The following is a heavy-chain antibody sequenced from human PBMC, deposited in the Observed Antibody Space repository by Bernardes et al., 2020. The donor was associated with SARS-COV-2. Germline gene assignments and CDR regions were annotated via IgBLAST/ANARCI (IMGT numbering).Heavy chain of an antibody. Sequence: GGSLRLSCAASGFTFSSYSMNWVRQAPGKGLEWVSSISSSSSYIYYADSVKGRFTISRDNAKNSLYLQMNSLRAEDTAVYYCARDSAGPYYYGSGSYSFYYYYGMDVWGQGTTVTVSS. CDR2: ISSSSSYI. D-gene: IGHD3-10*01. CDR3: ARDSAGPYYYGSGSYSFYYYYGMDV. V-gene: IGHV3-21*01. J-gene: IGHJ6*02. CDR1: GFTFSSYS.